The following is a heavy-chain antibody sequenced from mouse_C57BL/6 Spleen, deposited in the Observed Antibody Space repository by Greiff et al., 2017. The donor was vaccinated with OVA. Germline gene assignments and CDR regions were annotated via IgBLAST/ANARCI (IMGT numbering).Heavy chain of an antibody. CDR1: GYTFTSYG. Sequence: VQLQQSGAELARPGASVKLSCKASGYTFTSYGISWVKQRTGQGLEWIGEIYPRSGNTYYNEKFKGKATLTADKSSSTAYMELRSLTSEDSAVYFCARLTTVETPGYFDVWGTGTTVTVSS. CDR3: ARLTTVETPGYFDV. D-gene: IGHD1-1*01. CDR2: IYPRSGNT. V-gene: IGHV1-81*01. J-gene: IGHJ1*03.